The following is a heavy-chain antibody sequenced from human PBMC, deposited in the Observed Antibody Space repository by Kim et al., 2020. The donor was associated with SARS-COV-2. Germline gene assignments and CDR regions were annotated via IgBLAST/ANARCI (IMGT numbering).Heavy chain of an antibody. Sequence: ASVKVSCKASGFTFTSYYMHWVRQAPGQGLEWMGRINPSGGTTSYAQKFQGRVTMTRDTSTSTVYMELSSLRSEDTAVYSCARTFSDYDPFDYWGQGTLV. CDR2: INPSGGTT. D-gene: IGHD5-12*01. J-gene: IGHJ4*02. V-gene: IGHV1-46*01. CDR1: GFTFTSYY. CDR3: ARTFSDYDPFDY.